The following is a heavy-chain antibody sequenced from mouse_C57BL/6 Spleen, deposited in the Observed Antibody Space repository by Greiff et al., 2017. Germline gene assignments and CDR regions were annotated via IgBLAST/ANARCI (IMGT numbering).Heavy chain of an antibody. V-gene: IGHV1-52*01. J-gene: IGHJ2*01. CDR1: AYPFTSYW. CDR2: IDPSDSET. D-gene: IGHD1-1*01. CDR3: ATPITTVVAPDY. Sequence: VQLQQPGAELVRPGSSVKLSFKASAYPFTSYWMHWVKQRPIQGLEWIGNIDPSDSETHYNQKFKDKATLTVDNSSSTAYMQLSSLTSEDSAVYYCATPITTVVAPDYWGQGTTLTVSS.